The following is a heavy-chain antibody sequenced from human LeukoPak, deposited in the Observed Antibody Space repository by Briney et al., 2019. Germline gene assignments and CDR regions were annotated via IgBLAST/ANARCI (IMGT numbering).Heavy chain of an antibody. Sequence: SQTLSLTCTVSGGSISSGGYYWSWIRQHPGKGLEWIGYIYYNGDSNYNPSLKSRVTISVDTSKNQFSLKLTSVTTADTAMYYCARAGDYDFWTKQHWGQGTLVTVSS. J-gene: IGHJ4*02. CDR3: ARAGDYDFWTKQH. V-gene: IGHV4-31*03. CDR2: IYYNGDS. D-gene: IGHD3-3*01. CDR1: GGSISSGGYY.